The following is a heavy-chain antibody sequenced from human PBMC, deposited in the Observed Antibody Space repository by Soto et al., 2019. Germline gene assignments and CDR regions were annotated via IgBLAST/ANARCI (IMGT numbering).Heavy chain of an antibody. CDR3: ARDFDADSRTDFDY. J-gene: IGHJ4*02. Sequence: QVQLVESGGGLVKPGGSLRLSCATSGFIFSDYYMHWIRQAPGKGLEWISYISGNGRIIQYADSAKGRFTISRDNAQNSLYLQMNGLRAEDTALYFCARDFDADSRTDFDYWGQGTLFTVAS. CDR1: GFIFSDYY. V-gene: IGHV3-11*01. CDR2: ISGNGRII. D-gene: IGHD4-17*01.